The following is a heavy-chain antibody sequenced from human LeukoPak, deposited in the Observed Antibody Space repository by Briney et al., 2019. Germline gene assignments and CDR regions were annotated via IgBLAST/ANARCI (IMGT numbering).Heavy chain of an antibody. CDR2: INPNSGGT. D-gene: IGHD1-26*01. J-gene: IGHJ6*03. CDR3: ARDRSIDYYYYMDV. V-gene: IGHV1-2*02. Sequence: GASVKVSCKASGYTFTGYYMHWVRQAPGQGLEWMGWINPNSGGTNYAQKFQGRVTMTRDTSISTAYMELSRLRSDDTAVYYCARDRSIDYYYYMDVWGKGTTVTVSS. CDR1: GYTFTGYY.